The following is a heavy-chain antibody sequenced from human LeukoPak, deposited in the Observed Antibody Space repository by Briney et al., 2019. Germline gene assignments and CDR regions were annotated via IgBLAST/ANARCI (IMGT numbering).Heavy chain of an antibody. J-gene: IGHJ4*02. CDR2: IYYSGST. D-gene: IGHD2-2*01. CDR1: GVSISSSSYY. Sequence: PSETLSLTCTVSGVSISSSSYYWGWIRQPPGKGLEWIGSIYYSGSTYYNPCLKRRFTITVDTTKNQFSLKLSSVTAADTAVYYCARDAADYCSSTSCPGHFDYWGQGTLVTVSS. V-gene: IGHV4-39*02. CDR3: ARDAADYCSSTSCPGHFDY.